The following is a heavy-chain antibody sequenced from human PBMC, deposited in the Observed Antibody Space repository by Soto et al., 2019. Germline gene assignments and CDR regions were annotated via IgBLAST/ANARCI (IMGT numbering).Heavy chain of an antibody. V-gene: IGHV3-33*01. CDR3: ARGTGDNAFDI. D-gene: IGHD2-21*01. CDR1: GFTFSNFG. Sequence: GGSLRLSCAAFGFTFSNFGMHWVRQAPGKGLEWVAVIWFDGSRRYFADSVKGRFTISRDNSKNTLYLQMNSLRAEDTATFYCARGTGDNAFDIWGQGTMVTVSS. CDR2: IWFDGSRR. J-gene: IGHJ3*02.